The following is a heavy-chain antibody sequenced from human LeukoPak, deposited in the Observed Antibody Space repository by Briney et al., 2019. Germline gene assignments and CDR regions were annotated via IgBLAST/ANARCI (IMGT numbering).Heavy chain of an antibody. CDR3: ARDPRAGIAAAFDY. CDR2: ISYDGSNK. CDR1: GFTFSSYA. D-gene: IGHD6-13*01. Sequence: GGSLRLSCAASGFTFSSYAMHWVRQAPGKGLEWVAVISYDGSNKYYADSVKGRFTISRDNSKNTLYLQMNSLRAEDTAVYYCARDPRAGIAAAFDYWGQGTLVTVSS. V-gene: IGHV3-30-3*01. J-gene: IGHJ4*02.